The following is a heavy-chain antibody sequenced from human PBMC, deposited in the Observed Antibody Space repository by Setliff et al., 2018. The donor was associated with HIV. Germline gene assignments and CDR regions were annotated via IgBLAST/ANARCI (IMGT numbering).Heavy chain of an antibody. Sequence: SETLSLTCNVSGGSISGSSYYWGWIRQPPGKGLEWIGSIYHSGSASHNPSLKSRITISVDTSKNQFSLKLRSVTAADTAAYYCASSRSLFGEEYFHHWGQGTLVTVSS. J-gene: IGHJ1*01. V-gene: IGHV4-39*01. CDR3: ASSRSLFGEEYFHH. CDR1: GGSISGSSYY. CDR2: IYHSGSA. D-gene: IGHD3-10*02.